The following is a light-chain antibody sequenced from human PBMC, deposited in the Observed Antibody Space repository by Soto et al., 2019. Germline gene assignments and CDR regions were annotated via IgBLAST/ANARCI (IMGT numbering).Light chain of an antibody. CDR3: QQRSNWPPFT. CDR1: ENINNY. V-gene: IGKV3-11*01. Sequence: EIVLPQSPATLSLSPGETATLSCRASENINNYLAWYQQKPGQAPRLLIHDASNRATGIPARFSGSGSGTDFTLTISSLEPEDFAVYYCQQRSNWPPFTFGPGTKVDIK. CDR2: DAS. J-gene: IGKJ3*01.